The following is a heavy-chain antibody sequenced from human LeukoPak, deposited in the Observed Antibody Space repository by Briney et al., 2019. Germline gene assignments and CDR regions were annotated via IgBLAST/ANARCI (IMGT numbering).Heavy chain of an antibody. CDR3: ARVPLHDRSGYYFDY. Sequence: PGRSLRLSCAASGFTFSSYGMHWVRQAPGKGLEWVAVIWYDGSNKYYADSVKGRFTISRDNAKNSLFLQMNSLRDEDTAVYYCARVPLHDRSGYYFDYWGLGTLVTVSS. V-gene: IGHV3-33*01. CDR2: IWYDGSNK. D-gene: IGHD3-22*01. J-gene: IGHJ4*02. CDR1: GFTFSSYG.